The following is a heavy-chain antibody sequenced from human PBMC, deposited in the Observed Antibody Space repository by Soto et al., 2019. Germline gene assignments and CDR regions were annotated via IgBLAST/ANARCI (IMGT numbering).Heavy chain of an antibody. Sequence: EVQLVESGGGLVQPGRSLRLSCTASGFTFGDYAMSWFRQAPGKGLEWVGFIRSKAYGGTTEYAASVKGRFTISRDDFKSIAYLQMNSLKTEDTAVYYCTRSFTLAAAGTLGARGGSAAGTTAYYYMDVWGKGTTVTVSS. J-gene: IGHJ6*03. CDR1: GFTFGDYA. CDR2: IRSKAYGGTT. V-gene: IGHV3-49*03. CDR3: TRSFTLAAAGTLGARGGSAAGTTAYYYMDV. D-gene: IGHD6-13*01.